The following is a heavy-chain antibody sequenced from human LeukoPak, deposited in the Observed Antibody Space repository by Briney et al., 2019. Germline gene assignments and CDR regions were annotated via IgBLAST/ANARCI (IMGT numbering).Heavy chain of an antibody. Sequence: GGSLRLSCAASGFTFSNAWMSWVRQAPGKGLEWVGRIKSKTDGGTTDYAAPVKGRFTISRDDSKNTLYLQMNSLKTEDTAVYYCTTGLSYDFWSGYYLGDLWGQGILVTVSS. D-gene: IGHD3-3*01. J-gene: IGHJ4*02. CDR1: GFTFSNAW. V-gene: IGHV3-15*01. CDR2: IKSKTDGGTT. CDR3: TTGLSYDFWSGYYLGDL.